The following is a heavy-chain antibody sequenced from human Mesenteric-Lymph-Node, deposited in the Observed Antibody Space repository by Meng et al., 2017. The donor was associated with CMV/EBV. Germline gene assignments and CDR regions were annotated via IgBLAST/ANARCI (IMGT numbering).Heavy chain of an antibody. CDR2: INHSGST. D-gene: IGHD2-2*01. J-gene: IGHJ5*02. Sequence: SFSGYYWSWLRQPPGKGLEWIGEINHSGSTNYNPSLKSRVIISADTSKIQFYLKLTSVTAADTAVYYCARGLDIVVVPATNNWFDPWGQGILVTVSS. V-gene: IGHV4-34*01. CDR3: ARGLDIVVVPATNNWFDP. CDR1: SFSGYY.